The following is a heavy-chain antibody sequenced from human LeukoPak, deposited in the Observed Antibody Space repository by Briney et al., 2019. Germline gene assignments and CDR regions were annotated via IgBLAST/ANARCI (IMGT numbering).Heavy chain of an antibody. CDR2: INHSGST. Sequence: SETLSLTCAVYGGSFSGYYWSWIRQPPGKGLEWIGEINHSGSTNYNPSLKSRVTISVDTSKNQFSLKLSSVTAADTAVYYCARGTSMAQRFLEWLLYDAFDIWGQGTMVTVSS. J-gene: IGHJ3*02. CDR1: GGSFSGYY. D-gene: IGHD3-3*01. V-gene: IGHV4-34*01. CDR3: ARGTSMAQRFLEWLLYDAFDI.